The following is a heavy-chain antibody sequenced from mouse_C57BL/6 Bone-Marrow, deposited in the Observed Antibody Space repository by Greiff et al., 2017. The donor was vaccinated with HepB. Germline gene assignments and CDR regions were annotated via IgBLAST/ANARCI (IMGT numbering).Heavy chain of an antibody. D-gene: IGHD1-1*01. Sequence: VQLQQSGPVLVKPGASVKMSCKASGYTFTDYYMNWVKQSHGKSLEWIGVINPYNGGTSYNQKFKGKATLTVDKSSSTAYMELNSLTSEDSAVYYCARGDYVYWYFDVWGTGTTVTVSS. J-gene: IGHJ1*03. V-gene: IGHV1-19*01. CDR2: INPYNGGT. CDR1: GYTFTDYY. CDR3: ARGDYVYWYFDV.